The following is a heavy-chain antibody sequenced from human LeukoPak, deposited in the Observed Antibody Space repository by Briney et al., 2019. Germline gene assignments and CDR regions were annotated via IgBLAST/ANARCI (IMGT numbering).Heavy chain of an antibody. CDR2: IWYDGSNK. J-gene: IGHJ4*02. V-gene: IGHV3-33*08. Sequence: GGSLRLSCAASGFTFSSYAMHWVRQAPGKGLEWVAVIWYDGSNKYYADSVKGRFTISRDNSKNTLYLQMNSLRAEDTAVYYCARVHFSSSPYFDYWGQGTLVTVSS. CDR3: ARVHFSSSPYFDY. CDR1: GFTFSSYA. D-gene: IGHD6-6*01.